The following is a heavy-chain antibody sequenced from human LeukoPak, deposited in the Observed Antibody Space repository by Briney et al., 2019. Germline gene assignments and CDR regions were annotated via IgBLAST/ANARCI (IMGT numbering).Heavy chain of an antibody. V-gene: IGHV3-48*04. CDR1: GFTFSSYS. CDR2: ISSSSSTI. J-gene: IGHJ4*02. CDR3: ARGPRGKIGDIDY. D-gene: IGHD3-10*01. Sequence: PGGSLRLSCAASGFTFSSYSMNWVRQAPGKGLEWVSYISSSSSTIYYADSVKGRFTISRDNAKNSLYLQMNSLRAEDTAVYYCARGPRGKIGDIDYWGQGTLVTVSS.